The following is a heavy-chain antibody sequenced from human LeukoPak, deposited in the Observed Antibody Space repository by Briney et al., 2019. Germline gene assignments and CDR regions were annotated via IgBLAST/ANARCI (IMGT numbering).Heavy chain of an antibody. J-gene: IGHJ3*02. D-gene: IGHD5-18*01. Sequence: SVKVSCKASGGTFSSYAINWVRQAPGQGLGWMGRIITISGTANYAQKFQGRVTITTDESTSTAHMELSSLRSDDTAVYYCARADTAMAPYAFDIWGQGTMVTVSS. CDR2: IITISGTA. CDR3: ARADTAMAPYAFDI. V-gene: IGHV1-69*05. CDR1: GGTFSSYA.